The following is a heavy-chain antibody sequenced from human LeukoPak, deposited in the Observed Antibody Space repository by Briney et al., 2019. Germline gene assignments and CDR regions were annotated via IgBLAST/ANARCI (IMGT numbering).Heavy chain of an antibody. V-gene: IGHV3-23*01. J-gene: IGHJ4*02. CDR1: GFTFSSYG. CDR2: ISGGGGST. Sequence: GGTLRLSCAASGFTFSSYGMSWVRQAPGKGLEWVSAISGGGGSTYYADSVKGRFTISRDNSKNTLYLQMNSLRAEDTAVYYCAKGKRCSGGSCYASYYFDYWGQGTLVTVSS. CDR3: AKGKRCSGGSCYASYYFDY. D-gene: IGHD2-15*01.